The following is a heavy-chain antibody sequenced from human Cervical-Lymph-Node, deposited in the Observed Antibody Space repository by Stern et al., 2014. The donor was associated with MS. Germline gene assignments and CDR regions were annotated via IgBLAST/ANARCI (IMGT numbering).Heavy chain of an antibody. D-gene: IGHD3-10*01. CDR3: ARAISAMVRGVTDY. Sequence: EVQLVESGGGLVQPGGSLRLSCAASGFTFSTYWMHWVRQAPGKGLVLVSRIDSDGSTTSYADSVKGRFTISRDNAKNTLYLQMNSLRAEDTAVYYCARAISAMVRGVTDYWGQGTLVTVSS. J-gene: IGHJ4*02. CDR2: IDSDGSTT. V-gene: IGHV3-74*01. CDR1: GFTFSTYW.